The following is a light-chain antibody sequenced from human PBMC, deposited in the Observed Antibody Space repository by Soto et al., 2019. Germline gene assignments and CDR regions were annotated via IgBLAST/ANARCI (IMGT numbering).Light chain of an antibody. CDR2: LGS. V-gene: IGKV2-28*01. CDR1: QSLTHSSGYNY. J-gene: IGKJ5*01. Sequence: EIVLTQSPLSLSVSPGEPASISCRSSQSLTHSSGYNYLDWYLLKSGQPPQLVIYLGSNRGSGVPDRFIGSGSGTHFTLTISRVETEDAGVYFCMQPLQTLITFGQGTRLEIQ. CDR3: MQPLQTLIT.